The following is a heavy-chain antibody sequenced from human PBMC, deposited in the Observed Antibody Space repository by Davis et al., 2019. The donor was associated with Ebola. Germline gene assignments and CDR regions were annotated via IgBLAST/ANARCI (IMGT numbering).Heavy chain of an antibody. CDR3: ARQGATGMLFDP. V-gene: IGHV1-69*10. CDR1: GYIFTSYG. D-gene: IGHD1-26*01. Sequence: AASVKVSCKTSGYIFTSYGITWVRQAPGQGLEWMGWIIPILGIANYAQKFQGRVTITADKSTSTAYMELSSLRSEDTAVYYCARQGATGMLFDPWGQGTLVTVSS. CDR2: IIPILGIA. J-gene: IGHJ5*02.